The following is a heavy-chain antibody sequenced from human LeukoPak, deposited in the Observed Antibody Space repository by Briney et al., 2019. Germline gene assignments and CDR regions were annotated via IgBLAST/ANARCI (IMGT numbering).Heavy chain of an antibody. Sequence: ASVKVSCKASGGTFSSYAISWVRQAPGQGLEWMGRIIPILGIANYAQKFQGRVTITADKSTSTAYMELSSLRSEDTAVYYCARDSGYSYGYADYWGQGTLVTVSS. CDR1: GGTFSSYA. CDR3: ARDSGYSYGYADY. V-gene: IGHV1-69*04. D-gene: IGHD5-18*01. J-gene: IGHJ4*02. CDR2: IIPILGIA.